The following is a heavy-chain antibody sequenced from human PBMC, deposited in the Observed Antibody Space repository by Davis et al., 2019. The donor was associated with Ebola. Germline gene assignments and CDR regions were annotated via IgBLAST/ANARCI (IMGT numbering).Heavy chain of an antibody. V-gene: IGHV3-33*08. CDR2: IWYDGSNK. D-gene: IGHD7-27*01. J-gene: IGHJ4*02. CDR3: AREPLTGIELDY. Sequence: GESLKISCAASGFTFSSYWMSWVRQAPGKGLEWVAVIWYDGSNKYYADSVKGRFTISRDNSKNTLYLQMNSLRAEDTAVYYCAREPLTGIELDYWGQGTLVTVSS. CDR1: GFTFSSYW.